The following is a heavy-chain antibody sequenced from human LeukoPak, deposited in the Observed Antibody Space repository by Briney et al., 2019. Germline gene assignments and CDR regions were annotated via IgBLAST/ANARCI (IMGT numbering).Heavy chain of an antibody. V-gene: IGHV1-46*01. CDR2: INPSGGST. J-gene: IGHJ4*02. D-gene: IGHD5-12*01. Sequence: ASVKVSCKASGYTFTSYYIHWVRQAPGQGLEWMGLINPSGGSTNYAQKFQGRVTMTRDTSTSTVYMELSSLRSEDTAVYYCKATIKDFDYWGQGTLVTVSS. CDR1: GYTFTSYY. CDR3: KATIKDFDY.